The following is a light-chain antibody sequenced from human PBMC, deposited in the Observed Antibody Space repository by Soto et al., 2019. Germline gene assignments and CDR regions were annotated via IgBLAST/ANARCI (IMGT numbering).Light chain of an antibody. V-gene: IGKV1-33*01. CDR3: QQYDILPIT. CDR2: DAS. J-gene: IGKJ5*01. Sequence: DTQMTQSPSSLSASVGDRVTITCQASQDIKNYLNWYLQKPRKAPKLLIYDASNLERGVPSRFSGSGSGTHFTFTISSLQTEDIGTYYCQQYDILPITFXRGTRMEIK. CDR1: QDIKNY.